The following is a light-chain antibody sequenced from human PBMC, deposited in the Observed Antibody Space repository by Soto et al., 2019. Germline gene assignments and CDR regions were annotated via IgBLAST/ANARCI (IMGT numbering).Light chain of an antibody. J-gene: IGLJ2*01. CDR3: SAWDASMSGVV. CDR1: SSNIGSNY. V-gene: IGLV1-47*01. CDR2: RNN. Sequence: QSVLTQPPSASGTPGQRVTISCSGSSSNIGSNYVYWYQQLPGTAPKLLIYRNNQRPSGVPDRFSGSTSGTSASLAISGLRSEDEADYYCSAWDASMSGVVFGGGTKLTVL.